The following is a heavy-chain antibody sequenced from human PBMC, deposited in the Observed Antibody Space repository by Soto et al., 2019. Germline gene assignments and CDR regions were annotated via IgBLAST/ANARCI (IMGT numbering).Heavy chain of an antibody. V-gene: IGHV4-4*02. J-gene: IGHJ4*02. CDR2: IYHSGST. D-gene: IGHD3-22*01. Sequence: SETLSLTCAVSGGSISSTNWWSWVRQPPGKGLEWIGEIYHSGSTNYNPSLKSRVTISRDNARNSLYLQMNSLRAEDTAVYYCARVSSGSRDYWGQGTLVTVSS. CDR1: GGSISSTNW. CDR3: ARVSSGSRDY.